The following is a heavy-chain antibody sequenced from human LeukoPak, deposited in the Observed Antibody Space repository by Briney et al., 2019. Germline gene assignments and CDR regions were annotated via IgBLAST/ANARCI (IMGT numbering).Heavy chain of an antibody. CDR3: AREGLYSSSSDFDY. Sequence: GASVKVSCKASGYTFTGYYLHWVRQGPGQGLQWMGYLNPKTGDTKYTQKLQGRVTMTRDTSISTAYMELSGLTSDDTAAYYCAREGLYSSSSDFDYWGQGTLVTVSS. J-gene: IGHJ4*02. CDR2: LNPKTGDT. V-gene: IGHV1-2*02. D-gene: IGHD6-13*01. CDR1: GYTFTGYY.